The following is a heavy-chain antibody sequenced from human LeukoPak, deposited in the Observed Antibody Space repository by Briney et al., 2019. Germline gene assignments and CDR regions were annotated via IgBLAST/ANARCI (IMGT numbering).Heavy chain of an antibody. J-gene: IGHJ4*02. Sequence: NSSETLSLTCTVSGGSISTYYWSWIRQPAGKGLEWIGRIYTNENTNYNPSLRSRVTMSVDTSKNQFSLKLSSVTAADTAVYYCARATAAAGGKYFDYWGQGTLVAVSS. CDR2: IYTNENT. CDR3: ARATAAAGGKYFDY. V-gene: IGHV4-4*07. D-gene: IGHD6-13*01. CDR1: GGSISTYY.